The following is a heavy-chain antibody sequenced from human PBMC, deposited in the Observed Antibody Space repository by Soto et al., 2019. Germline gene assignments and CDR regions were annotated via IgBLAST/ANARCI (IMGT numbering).Heavy chain of an antibody. CDR3: AREGDRYGTVCFDS. CDR2: IPVIGERR. J-gene: IGHJ4*02. CDR1: GFTFSSYG. V-gene: IGHV3-23*01. D-gene: IGHD1-1*01. Sequence: EVQLLDSGGGLVQPGGSLRLSCAASGFTFSSYGMSWVRQAPGKGLEWVTGIPVIGERRYYADSVKGRFTISRDNAKNTLYLQMNSLRVEDAAVYFCAREGDRYGTVCFDSWGQGILVTVSS.